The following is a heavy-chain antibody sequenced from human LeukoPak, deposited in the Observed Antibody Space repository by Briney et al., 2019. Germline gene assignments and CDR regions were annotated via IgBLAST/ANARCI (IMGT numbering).Heavy chain of an antibody. D-gene: IGHD1-26*01. CDR3: AKDVGKWESLHFFDY. Sequence: GGSLRLSCLTSGFTVSTNAMSWVRQAPGKGLEWTSGISGSGASTYYADSVTGRFTISRDNSRNTLYLQMNSLRGDDTAVYYCAKDVGKWESLHFFDYWGQGTLVTVSS. V-gene: IGHV3-23*01. J-gene: IGHJ4*02. CDR2: ISGSGAST. CDR1: GFTVSTNA.